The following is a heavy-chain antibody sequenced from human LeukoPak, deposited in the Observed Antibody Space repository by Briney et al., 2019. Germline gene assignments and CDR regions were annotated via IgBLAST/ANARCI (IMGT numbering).Heavy chain of an antibody. CDR3: ARDRKGDSSGYYGYDP. Sequence: GGSLRLSCAASGFTFSSYAMSWVRQAPGKGLEWVSVIYSGGSTYYADSVKGRFTISRDNSKNTLYLQMNSLRAEDTAVYYCARDRKGDSSGYYGYDPWGQGTLVTVSS. D-gene: IGHD3-22*01. J-gene: IGHJ5*02. CDR1: GFTFSSYA. V-gene: IGHV3-53*01. CDR2: IYSGGST.